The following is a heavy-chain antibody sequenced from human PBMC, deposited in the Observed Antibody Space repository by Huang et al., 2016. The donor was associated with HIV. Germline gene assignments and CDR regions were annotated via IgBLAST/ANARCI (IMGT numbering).Heavy chain of an antibody. J-gene: IGHJ3*02. Sequence: QVQLQESGPGLVKPSETLSLTCTVSGDSVSSHYWTWIRQPPGKGLECRGFIDYSGNTNYNPSLKSRVTISTDTSTNQVSLRLRSVTAADTAVYYCARDWYYYDTTGYPRDAFDIWGQGTMVIVSS. V-gene: IGHV4-59*02. CDR2: IDYSGNT. CDR3: ARDWYYYDTTGYPRDAFDI. CDR1: GDSVSSHY. D-gene: IGHD3-22*01.